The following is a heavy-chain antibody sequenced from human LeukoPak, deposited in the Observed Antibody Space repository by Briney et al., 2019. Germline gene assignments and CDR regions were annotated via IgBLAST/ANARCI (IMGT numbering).Heavy chain of an antibody. CDR2: ISSNGGSR. D-gene: IGHD1-26*01. J-gene: IGHJ6*03. V-gene: IGHV3-64*01. CDR1: GITFSSYA. CDR3: ARDGSYSGSYYYYYYMDV. Sequence: GGSLRLSCAASGITFSSYAMHWVRQAPGKGPEYVSAISSNGGSRYYANSVKGRFTISRDNSKNTLYLQMGSLRAEDMAVYYCARDGSYSGSYYYYYYMDVWGKGTTVTVSS.